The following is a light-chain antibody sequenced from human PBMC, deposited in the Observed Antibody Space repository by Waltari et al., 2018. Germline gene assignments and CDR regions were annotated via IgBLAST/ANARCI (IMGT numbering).Light chain of an antibody. Sequence: SNELTQPPSVSVFPGQTARITCSEDALADAYAYWSQQKPGQAPVMIIYKDNERPSGIPDRFSGSSSGTTVTLTISAVQAEDEADYFCQSVDSTDSYPVFGGGTKLTVL. CDR3: QSVDSTDSYPV. CDR1: ALADAY. V-gene: IGLV3-25*03. CDR2: KDN. J-gene: IGLJ2*01.